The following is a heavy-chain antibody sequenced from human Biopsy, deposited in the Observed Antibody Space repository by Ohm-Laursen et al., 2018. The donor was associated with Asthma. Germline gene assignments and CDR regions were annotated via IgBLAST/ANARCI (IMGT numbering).Heavy chain of an antibody. J-gene: IGHJ4*02. CDR1: GFTFSSYG. V-gene: IGHV3-33*08. D-gene: IGHD2-15*01. CDR2: IWYDGSNK. Sequence: SSLRLSCAASGFTFSSYGMHWVRQAPGKGLEWVAVIWYDGSNKYYADSVKGRFTISRDNSRNTLYLQMNSLRAEDTAVYYCARGYCRDDACYSPPDYWGQGTLVTVSS. CDR3: ARGYCRDDACYSPPDY.